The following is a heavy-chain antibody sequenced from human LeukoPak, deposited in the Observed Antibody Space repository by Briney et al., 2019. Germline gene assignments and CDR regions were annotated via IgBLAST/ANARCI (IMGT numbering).Heavy chain of an antibody. Sequence: PSETLSLTCTVSGGSISSYYWSWIRQPPGKGLEWIGSIRYTHTGSTYYNPSLKSRVTISGDTSKNQFSLKLTSVTATDTAVYYCSRRPITMNAFDIWGQGTMVTVSS. CDR1: GGSISSYY. CDR3: SRRPITMNAFDI. D-gene: IGHD3-22*01. J-gene: IGHJ3*02. V-gene: IGHV4-59*05. CDR2: IRYTHTGST.